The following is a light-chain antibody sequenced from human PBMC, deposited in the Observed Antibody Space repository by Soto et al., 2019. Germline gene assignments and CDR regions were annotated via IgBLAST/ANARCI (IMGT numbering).Light chain of an antibody. CDR3: HQDESYSYA. Sequence: DIQMNQSPATLSASVGNRVNITCRASQSISSWLAWYPQKPGKAPKLLIYKASSLEIGVPSRFRGSGSGTDCSVTICSLQPADFATYSCHQDESYSYAFGQGNKREI. CDR2: KAS. J-gene: IGKJ2*01. CDR1: QSISSW. V-gene: IGKV1-5*03.